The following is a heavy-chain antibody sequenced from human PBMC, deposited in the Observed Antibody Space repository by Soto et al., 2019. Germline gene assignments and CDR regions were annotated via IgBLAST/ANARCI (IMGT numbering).Heavy chain of an antibody. J-gene: IGHJ4*02. CDR2: ISNDGSNK. Sequence: QVQVVESGGGVVQPGRSLRLSCAASGFTFSNFGMHWVRQAPGKGLEWVAVISNDGSNKNHADSVKGRFTISRDNSRNTLYLPMNSLRADDTAIYYCARDRVQIWLYVGIFDDWGQGTMVTVSS. CDR3: ARDRVQIWLYVGIFDD. D-gene: IGHD3-9*01. CDR1: GFTFSNFG. V-gene: IGHV3-30*03.